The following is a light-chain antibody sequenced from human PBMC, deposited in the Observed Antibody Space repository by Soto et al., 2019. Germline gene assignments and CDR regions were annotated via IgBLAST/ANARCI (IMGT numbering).Light chain of an antibody. J-gene: IGLJ3*02. CDR3: AAWDDSLNGLL. V-gene: IGLV1-44*01. Sequence: QSALTQPPSASGTPGQRVTISCSGSSSNVENNFLNWYRHLPGTAPKLLIYNDNQRPSWVPDRFSGCKSGTSASLAISGLHSDDEADYYCAAWDDSLNGLLFGGGTKLTVL. CDR2: NDN. CDR1: SSNVENNF.